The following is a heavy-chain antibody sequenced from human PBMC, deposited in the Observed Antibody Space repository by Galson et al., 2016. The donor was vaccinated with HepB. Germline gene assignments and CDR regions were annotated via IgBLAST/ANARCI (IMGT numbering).Heavy chain of an antibody. CDR3: ARFAQLVLFDY. J-gene: IGHJ4*02. Sequence: QSGAEVKKPGESLKISCKGSGYTFSDYWIAWVRQMPGKGLEWMGIIFPGDSKTRYSPSFQGQVTISADKSINTAHLEWSTLKASDTAIYYCARFAQLVLFDYWGQGSLVTVSS. V-gene: IGHV5-51*01. CDR1: GYTFSDYW. D-gene: IGHD6-13*01. CDR2: IFPGDSKT.